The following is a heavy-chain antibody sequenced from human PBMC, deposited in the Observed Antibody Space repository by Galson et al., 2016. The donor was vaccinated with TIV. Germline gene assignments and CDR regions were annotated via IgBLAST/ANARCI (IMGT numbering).Heavy chain of an antibody. D-gene: IGHD3-10*02. CDR1: GFSLTTSGVG. CDR2: SYWDDDE. J-gene: IGHJ6*01. V-gene: IGHV2-5*02. CDR3: AHLPNMFYYGMDV. Sequence: PALVKPTQTLTLTCTFSGFSLTTSGVGVGWIRRPPGKALEWLAHSYWDDDERYSPSLKSRLTITKANSKNQVVLHMTNMDPVDTAAYYCAHLPNMFYYGMDVWGQGTTVTVSS.